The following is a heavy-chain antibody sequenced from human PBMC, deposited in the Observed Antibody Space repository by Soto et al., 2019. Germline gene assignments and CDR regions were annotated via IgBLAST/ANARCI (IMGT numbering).Heavy chain of an antibody. V-gene: IGHV1-2*02. D-gene: IGHD6-6*01. CDR2: FNPNSGGT. Sequence: QVQLVQSGAEVKKPGASVKVSCKASGYTFTGYYMHWVRQAPGQGLEWMGWFNPNSGGTNYAQKFQGRVTMTRDTSISTAYMELSRLRSDDTAVYYCARDSEGIYGSSSVYNWFGPWGQGTLVTVSS. J-gene: IGHJ5*02. CDR1: GYTFTGYY. CDR3: ARDSEGIYGSSSVYNWFGP.